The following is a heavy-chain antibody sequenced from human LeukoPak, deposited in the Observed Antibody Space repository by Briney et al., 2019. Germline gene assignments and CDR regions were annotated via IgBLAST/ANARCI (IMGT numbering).Heavy chain of an antibody. D-gene: IGHD2-15*01. J-gene: IGHJ4*02. Sequence: GGSLRLSCAASGFTFSSYGMHWVRQAPGKGLEWVAVIWYDGSNKYYADSVKGRFTISRDNSKNTLYLQMNSLRAEDTAVYYCARDATARWYFDYWGQGTLVTVSS. CDR3: ARDATARWYFDY. V-gene: IGHV3-33*01. CDR1: GFTFSSYG. CDR2: IWYDGSNK.